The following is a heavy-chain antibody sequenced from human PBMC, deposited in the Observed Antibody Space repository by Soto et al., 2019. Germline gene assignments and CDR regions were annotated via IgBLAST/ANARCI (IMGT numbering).Heavy chain of an antibody. CDR2: IWYDGSNK. Sequence: GGSLRLSCAASGFTFSSYGMHWVRQAPGKGLEWVAVIWYDGSNKYYADSVKGRFTISRDNSKNTLYLQMNSLRAEDTAVYYCARERVLVVITYYFDYWGQGTLVTVSS. CDR3: ARERVLVVITYYFDY. CDR1: GFTFSSYG. J-gene: IGHJ4*02. D-gene: IGHD3-22*01. V-gene: IGHV3-33*01.